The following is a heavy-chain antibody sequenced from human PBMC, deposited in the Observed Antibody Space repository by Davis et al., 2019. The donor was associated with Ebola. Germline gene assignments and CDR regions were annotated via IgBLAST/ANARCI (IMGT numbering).Heavy chain of an antibody. J-gene: IGHJ4*02. CDR3: ARTHGYSSSWNDY. CDR1: GFTVSSNY. D-gene: IGHD6-13*01. Sequence: GGSLRLSCAASGFTVSSNYMSWIRQAPGKGLEWVSYICTRVCTIYYADSVKGRFTISRDNSKNTLYLQMNSLRAEDTAVYYWARTHGYSSSWNDYWGQGTLVTVSS. V-gene: IGHV3-11*04. CDR2: ICTRVCTI.